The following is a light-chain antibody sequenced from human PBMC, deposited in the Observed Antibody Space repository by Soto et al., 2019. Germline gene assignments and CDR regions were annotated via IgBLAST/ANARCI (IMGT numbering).Light chain of an antibody. CDR3: QQYGSPWT. CDR1: QSVSSSY. V-gene: IGKV3-20*01. J-gene: IGKJ1*01. CDR2: GAS. Sequence: EIVLTQSPGTLSLSPGERATLSCRASQSVSSSYLAWYQQKPGQAPRLLIYGASSRATGIPDRFSGSGSGTDFTLTISRLEPDDSAVYYCQQYGSPWTFGQGTKVEIK.